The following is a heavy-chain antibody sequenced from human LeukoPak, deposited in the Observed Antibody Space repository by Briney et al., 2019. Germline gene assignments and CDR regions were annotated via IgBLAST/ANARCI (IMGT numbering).Heavy chain of an antibody. Sequence: SETLSLTCAVYGGSFSGYYWSWIRQLPGKGLEWIGEINHSGSTNYSPSLKSRVTISVDTSKNQFSLKLSSVTAADTAVYYCARGEYSGYYDYWGQGTLVTVSS. V-gene: IGHV4-34*01. J-gene: IGHJ4*02. CDR3: ARGEYSGYYDY. D-gene: IGHD5-12*01. CDR1: GGSFSGYY. CDR2: INHSGST.